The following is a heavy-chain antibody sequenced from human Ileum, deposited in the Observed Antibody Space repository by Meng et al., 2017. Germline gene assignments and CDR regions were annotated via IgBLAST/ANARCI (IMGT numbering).Heavy chain of an antibody. J-gene: IGHJ4*02. CDR1: GGSLSTYD. CDR2: INHSGST. Sequence: VQLQQWGPGLLKPSGTLSLPRNVHGGSLSTYDWNWVRQPPGKGLEWIGEINHSGSTNYNPSLKSRVTISVDSSKKQFSPKLNSVTAADTAVYYCACDYGDYDTLDYWGQGTLVTVSS. CDR3: ACDYGDYDTLDY. D-gene: IGHD4-17*01. V-gene: IGHV4-34*01.